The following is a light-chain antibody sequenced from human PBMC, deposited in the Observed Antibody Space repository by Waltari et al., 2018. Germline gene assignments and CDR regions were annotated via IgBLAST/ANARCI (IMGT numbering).Light chain of an antibody. V-gene: IGKV3-20*01. CDR3: QQYGSSRLT. CDR2: GAS. CDR1: QSVSSSY. J-gene: IGKJ4*01. Sequence: QSPGTLSLSPGERATLSCRASQSVSSSYLAWYQQKPGQAPRLLIYGASSRATGIPDRFSGSGSGTDFTLTISRLEPEDFAVYYCQQYGSSRLTFGGGTKVGIK.